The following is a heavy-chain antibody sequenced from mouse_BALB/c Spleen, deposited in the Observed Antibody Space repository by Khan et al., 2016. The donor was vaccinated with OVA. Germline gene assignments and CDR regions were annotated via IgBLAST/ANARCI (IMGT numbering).Heavy chain of an antibody. Sequence: VKLLESGPGLVAPSQSLSITCTISGFSLTNYGVHWVRQPPGKGLEWLVVIWSDGSTTYNSALKSRLTISKDNSKSQVFLKMNSLQTENTAMYFCARQPYYHYNIMDYGGQGTSGTVSS. V-gene: IGHV2-6-1*01. CDR2: IWSDGST. CDR1: GFSLTNYG. J-gene: IGHJ4*01. CDR3: ARQPYYHYNIMDY. D-gene: IGHD2-10*01.